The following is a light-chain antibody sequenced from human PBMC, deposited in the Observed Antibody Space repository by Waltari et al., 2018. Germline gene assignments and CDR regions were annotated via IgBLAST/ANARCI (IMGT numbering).Light chain of an antibody. CDR3: CSYAGSSFYV. J-gene: IGLJ1*01. V-gene: IGLV2-11*01. CDR1: SSDVGGYNY. Sequence: QSALTQPRPVSGSPGQSVTISCTGTSSDVGGYNYVSWYQQHPGKAPKLMIYDVSKRPSGVPDRFSGSKSGNTASLTISGFQAEDEADYYCCSYAGSSFYVFGTGTKVTVL. CDR2: DVS.